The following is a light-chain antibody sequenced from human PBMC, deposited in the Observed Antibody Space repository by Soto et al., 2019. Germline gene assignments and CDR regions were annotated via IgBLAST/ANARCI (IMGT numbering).Light chain of an antibody. CDR3: QQYNERTRT. CDR2: GEY. V-gene: IGKV3-15*01. J-gene: IGKJ1*01. CDR1: QSCSSN. Sequence: EIVITRSPAALCVSPGERATLSCRAGQSCSSNLAWEHQKPGQAXRILIYGEYNRANGITDRLSGSGYGKELNLNISRLTYVDFEVYYCQQYNERTRTFGQGTKVDIK.